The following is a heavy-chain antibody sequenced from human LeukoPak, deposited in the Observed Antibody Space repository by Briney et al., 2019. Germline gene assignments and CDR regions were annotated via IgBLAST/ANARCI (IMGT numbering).Heavy chain of an antibody. V-gene: IGHV3-23*01. J-gene: IGHJ6*04. CDR1: GFTFSSYA. CDR3: ATRGHCSSTSCYADYYGMDV. D-gene: IGHD2-2*01. CDR2: ISGSGGST. Sequence: GSLRLSCAASGFTFSSYATSWVRQAPGKGLEWVSAISGSGGSTYYADSVKGRFTTSRDNSKNTLYLQMNSLRAEDTAVYYCATRGHCSSTSCYADYYGMDVWGKGTTVTVSS.